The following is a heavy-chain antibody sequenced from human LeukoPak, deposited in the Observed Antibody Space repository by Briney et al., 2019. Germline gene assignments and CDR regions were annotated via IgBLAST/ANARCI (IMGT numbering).Heavy chain of an antibody. J-gene: IGHJ4*02. CDR3: ARDAPGNTALDY. V-gene: IGHV3-74*01. D-gene: IGHD5-18*01. CDR1: GFTFSIYW. Sequence: GGSLRLSCAASGFTFSIYWMHWVRQPPGKGLVWVSRINSDGSSTSYADSVKGRFTISRDNAKNTLYLQMSSLRVEDTALYYCARDAPGNTALDYWGQESLVTVSS. CDR2: INSDGSST.